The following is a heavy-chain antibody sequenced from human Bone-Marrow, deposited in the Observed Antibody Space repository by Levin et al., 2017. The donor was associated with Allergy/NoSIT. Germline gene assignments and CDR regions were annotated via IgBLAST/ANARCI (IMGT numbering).Heavy chain of an antibody. CDR3: ARDAGDYDYYYYGMDV. Sequence: GESLKISCAASGFTFSSYWMHWVRQAPGKGLVWVSRINSDGSSTSYADSVKGRFTISRDNAKNTLYLQMNSLRAEDTAVYYCARDAGDYDYYYYGMDVWGQGTTVTVSS. J-gene: IGHJ6*02. CDR2: INSDGSST. V-gene: IGHV3-74*01. D-gene: IGHD4-17*01. CDR1: GFTFSSYW.